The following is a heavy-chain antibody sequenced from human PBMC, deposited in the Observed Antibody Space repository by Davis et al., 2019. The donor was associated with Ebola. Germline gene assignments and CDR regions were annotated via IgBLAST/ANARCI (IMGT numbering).Heavy chain of an antibody. V-gene: IGHV4-4*07. Sequence: PSETLSLTCTVSGGSISSYYWSWIRQPAGKGLEWIGRIYTSGSTNYNPSLKSRVTISVDTSKNQFSLKLSSVTAADTAVYYCARRGYCSGGSCYSTDWYFDLWGRGTLVTVSS. D-gene: IGHD2-15*01. CDR1: GGSISSYY. J-gene: IGHJ2*01. CDR3: ARRGYCSGGSCYSTDWYFDL. CDR2: IYTSGST.